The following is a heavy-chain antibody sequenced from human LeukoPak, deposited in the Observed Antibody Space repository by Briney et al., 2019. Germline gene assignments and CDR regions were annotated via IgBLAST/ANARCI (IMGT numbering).Heavy chain of an antibody. Sequence: SETLSLTCTVSGGSISSCSYYWGWIRQPPGKGLEWIGCIYYSGSTYYNPSLKSRVTISVDTSKNQFSLKLSSVTDADTAVYYGARHAQEYSPVGMAVWGQGTTVTVSS. V-gene: IGHV4-39*01. D-gene: IGHD2-15*01. CDR3: ARHAQEYSPVGMAV. CDR1: GGSISSCSYY. CDR2: IYYSGST. J-gene: IGHJ6*02.